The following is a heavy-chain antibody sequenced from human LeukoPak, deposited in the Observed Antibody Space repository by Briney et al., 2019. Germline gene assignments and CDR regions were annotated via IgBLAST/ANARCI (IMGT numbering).Heavy chain of an antibody. CDR2: IKQDGSEK. V-gene: IGHV3-7*01. D-gene: IGHD1-26*01. CDR1: GFTFSSYW. CDR3: ARDRMGRIFDY. Sequence: GGSLRLSCAASGFTFSSYWMSWVRQAPGKGLEWVANIKQDGSEKYYVDSVKGRFTISRDNAKSSLYLQMNSLRAEDTAVYYCARDRMGRIFDYWGQGTLVTVSS. J-gene: IGHJ4*02.